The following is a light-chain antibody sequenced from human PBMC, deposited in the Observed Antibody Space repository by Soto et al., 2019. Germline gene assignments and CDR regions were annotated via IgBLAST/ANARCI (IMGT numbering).Light chain of an antibody. J-gene: IGLJ3*02. Sequence: QSVLTQPPSVSGAPGQRVTISCTGSSSNIGAGYDVHWYQQLPGTAPKLLIYGNSNRPSGVPDRFSGAKSCTSASLAITGFQAADEADYYCQSYDSSLSGWVFGGGTKLTVL. CDR1: SSNIGAGYD. CDR2: GNS. V-gene: IGLV1-40*01. CDR3: QSYDSSLSGWV.